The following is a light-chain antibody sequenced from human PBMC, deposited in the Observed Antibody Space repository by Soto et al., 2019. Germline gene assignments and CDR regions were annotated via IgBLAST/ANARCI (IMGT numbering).Light chain of an antibody. CDR1: RDDIGAYDY. J-gene: IGLJ2*01. V-gene: IGLV2-14*01. CDR3: NSYTNSSAVV. CDR2: EVT. Sequence: QSVLAHPASVSGSPGQSITISCAGTRDDIGAYDYVSWYQQHPGNAPKLLVYEVTNRPSGVSDRFSGSKSGNTASLTISGLQAEDEADYYCNSYTNSSAVVFGGGTK.